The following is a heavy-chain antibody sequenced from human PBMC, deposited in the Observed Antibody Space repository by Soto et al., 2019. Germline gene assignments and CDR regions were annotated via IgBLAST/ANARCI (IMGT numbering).Heavy chain of an antibody. J-gene: IGHJ6*02. CDR1: GFIFSGYP. D-gene: IGHD3-10*01. CDR3: ARVFWSGELLKNYYDAMDV. V-gene: IGHV3-30*04. Sequence: QVQLVESGGGVVQPGRPLRLSCAATGFIFSGYPMHWVRQAPGKGLAWVAAISYNGEKNFYADSVKGRFSISRDNSKNTLYLQMNSLGAEDTAVYYCARVFWSGELLKNYYDAMDVWSQGTTVTVSS. CDR2: ISYNGEKN.